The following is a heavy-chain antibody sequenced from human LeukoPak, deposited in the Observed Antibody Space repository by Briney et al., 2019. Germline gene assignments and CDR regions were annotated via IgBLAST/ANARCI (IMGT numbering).Heavy chain of an antibody. CDR2: INHSGST. CDR1: GGSFSGYY. D-gene: IGHD3-10*01. J-gene: IGHJ4*02. CDR3: ARGTTGYYNDY. Sequence: SETLSLTCAVYGGSFSGYYWSWIRQPPGKGLEWIGEINHSGSTNYNPSLKSRVTISVDTSKNQFSLRLSSVTAADTAVYYCARGTTGYYNDYWGQGTLVTVSS. V-gene: IGHV4-34*01.